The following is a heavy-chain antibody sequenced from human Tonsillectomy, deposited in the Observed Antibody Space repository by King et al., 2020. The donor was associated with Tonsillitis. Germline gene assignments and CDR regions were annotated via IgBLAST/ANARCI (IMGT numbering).Heavy chain of an antibody. CDR2: IKGDGSDK. J-gene: IGHJ5*02. V-gene: IGHV3-7*01. D-gene: IGHD5-12*01. CDR1: GFTFSSYW. Sequence: QLVQSGGGLVQPGGSLRLSCAASGFTFSSYWMSWVRQAPGKGLEWVANIKGDGSDKYYLDSVEGRFTISRDNARNSLYVEMNTLRADDTAKYYCARVRNNPSRYRSCASWGQGTLVTVSS. CDR3: ARVRNNPSRYRSCAS.